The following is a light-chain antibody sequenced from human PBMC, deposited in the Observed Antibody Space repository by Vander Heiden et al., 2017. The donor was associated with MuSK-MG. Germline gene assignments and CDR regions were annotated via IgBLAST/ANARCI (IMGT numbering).Light chain of an antibody. J-gene: IGKJ1*01. CDR2: WTS. CDR1: QSVLYSSNNKNS. V-gene: IGKV4-1*01. CDR3: QQDDSSPVT. Sequence: DIVMTQSPDSLAVSLGERATINCKSSQSVLYSSNNKNSVAWYQQKPGQPPNLLIYWTSTRESGVPDRFSGSGSGTDFTLTISSLQAEDVAVYYCQQDDSSPVTFGQGTMVEIK.